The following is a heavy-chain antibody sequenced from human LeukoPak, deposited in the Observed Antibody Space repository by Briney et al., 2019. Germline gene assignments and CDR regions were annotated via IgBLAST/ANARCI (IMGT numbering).Heavy chain of an antibody. J-gene: IGHJ6*03. Sequence: PGGSLRLSCAASGFTVSNNYMSWVRQAPGEGLEWVSIIYSGGNTYYADSVKGRFTISRDNSKNTLYLQMNSLRPEDTAVYYCARVAYGDYFHFXXXXDVXGTGXXXTV. V-gene: IGHV3-66*02. CDR2: IYSGGNT. CDR3: ARVAYGDYFHFXXXXDV. D-gene: IGHD4-17*01. CDR1: GFTVSNNY.